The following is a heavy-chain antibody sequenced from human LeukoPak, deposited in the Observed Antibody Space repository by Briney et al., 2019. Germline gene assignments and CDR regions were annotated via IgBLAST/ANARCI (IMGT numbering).Heavy chain of an antibody. D-gene: IGHD2-15*01. CDR2: IFTGGTDS. J-gene: IGHJ6*02. V-gene: IGHV5-51*01. Sequence: GASMQICSECSGYSFSDYWIGWVRQLAGKVLEWMGIIFTGGTDSNYSPSFQGQVTISVDKSISTAYLQRSSLKASDSAMYYCARHGLAGCIGGRCFTSFHYYGMDVWGQGTTVTVSS. CDR3: ARHGLAGCIGGRCFTSFHYYGMDV. CDR1: GYSFSDYW.